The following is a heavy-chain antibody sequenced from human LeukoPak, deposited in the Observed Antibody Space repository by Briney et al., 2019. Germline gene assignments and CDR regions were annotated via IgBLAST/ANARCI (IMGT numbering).Heavy chain of an antibody. Sequence: SETLSLTCTVSGGSISSYYWSWIRQPPGKGLEWIGYIYHSGSTYYNPSLKSRVTTSVDRSKNQFSLKLSSVTAADTAVYYCARGYCTNGVCYAFDYWGQGTLVTVSS. V-gene: IGHV4-59*12. CDR1: GGSISSYY. D-gene: IGHD2-8*01. CDR2: IYHSGST. CDR3: ARGYCTNGVCYAFDY. J-gene: IGHJ4*02.